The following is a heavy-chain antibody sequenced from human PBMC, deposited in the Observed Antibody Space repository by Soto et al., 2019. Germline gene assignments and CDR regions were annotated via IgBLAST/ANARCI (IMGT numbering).Heavy chain of an antibody. D-gene: IGHD1-26*01. V-gene: IGHV4-39*01. CDR1: GPSISINNYY. CDR2: IHYSGST. Sequence: PSETLSLTCTVSGPSISINNYYWGWIRQPPGKGLEWTGSIHYSGSTYYNPSLKSRVTMSVDTSKNQFSLKLRSVTAADTAVYYCARQNRENQHTEPWGQGTLVTVSS. CDR3: ARQNRENQHTEP. J-gene: IGHJ5*02.